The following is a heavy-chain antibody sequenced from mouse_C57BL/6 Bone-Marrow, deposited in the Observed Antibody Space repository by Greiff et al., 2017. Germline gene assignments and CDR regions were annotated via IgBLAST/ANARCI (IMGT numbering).Heavy chain of an antibody. CDR3: TREGIYYDYDGGGPAWFAY. J-gene: IGHJ3*01. CDR2: IDPGTGGT. Sequence: QVQLQQSGAELVRPGASVTLSCKASGYTFTDYEMHWVKQTPVHGLEWIGAIDPGTGGTAYNQKFKGKAILTADKSSSTAYMELRSLTSEDSAVYYCTREGIYYDYDGGGPAWFAYWGQGTLVTVSA. CDR1: GYTFTDYE. V-gene: IGHV1-15*01. D-gene: IGHD2-4*01.